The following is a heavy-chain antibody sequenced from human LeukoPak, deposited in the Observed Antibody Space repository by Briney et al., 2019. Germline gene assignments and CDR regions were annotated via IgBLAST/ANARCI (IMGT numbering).Heavy chain of an antibody. D-gene: IGHD6-6*01. Sequence: SETLSLTCTVSGGSISSYYWSWIRQPAGKGLEWIGRIYTSGSTNYNPSLKSRVTMLVDTSKNQFSLKLSSVTAADTAVYYCARDHSSSPYNWFDPWGQGTLVTVSS. CDR3: ARDHSSSPYNWFDP. J-gene: IGHJ5*02. V-gene: IGHV4-4*07. CDR2: IYTSGST. CDR1: GGSISSYY.